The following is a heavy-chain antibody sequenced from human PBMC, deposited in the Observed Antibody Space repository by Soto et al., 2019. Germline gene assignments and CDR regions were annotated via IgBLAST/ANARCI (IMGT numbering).Heavy chain of an antibody. CDR1: GFTFSSYA. D-gene: IGHD2-15*01. CDR3: ARDLPLPYCSGGSCYPRYYYGMDV. Sequence: GGSLRLSCAASGFTFSSYAMHWVRQAPGKGLEWVAVISYDGSNKYYADSVKGRFTISRDNSKNTLYLQMNSLRAEDTAVYYCARDLPLPYCSGGSCYPRYYYGMDVWGQGTTVTVSS. J-gene: IGHJ6*02. V-gene: IGHV3-30-3*01. CDR2: ISYDGSNK.